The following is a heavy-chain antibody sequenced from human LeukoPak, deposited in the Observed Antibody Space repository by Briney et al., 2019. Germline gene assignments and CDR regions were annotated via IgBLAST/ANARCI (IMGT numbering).Heavy chain of an antibody. J-gene: IGHJ4*02. CDR3: ARVGLV. Sequence: GGSLRLSCAASGITFNSYTMNWVRQAPGKGLEWVANIKQDGSEKYYVDSVKGRFTISRDNAKNSLYLQMNSPRAEDTAVYYCARVGLVGGQGTLVTVSS. D-gene: IGHD3-9*01. CDR2: IKQDGSEK. V-gene: IGHV3-7*01. CDR1: GITFNSYT.